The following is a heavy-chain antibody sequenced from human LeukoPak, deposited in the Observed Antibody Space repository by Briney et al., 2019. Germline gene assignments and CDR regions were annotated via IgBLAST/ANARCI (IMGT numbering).Heavy chain of an antibody. Sequence: GGSLRLSCATSGFTFSGYWMTWVRQAPGKGLERVASIVEDGSETYYLDSVKGRFTFSRDNAKNSLYLQMNSLRGEDTAVYYCARDPTRRFDLWGQGTLVTVSS. J-gene: IGHJ4*02. CDR3: ARDPTRRFDL. CDR1: GFTFSGYW. V-gene: IGHV3-7*01. CDR2: IVEDGSET.